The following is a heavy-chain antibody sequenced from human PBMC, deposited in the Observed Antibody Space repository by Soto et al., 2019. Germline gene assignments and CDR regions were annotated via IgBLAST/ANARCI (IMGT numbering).Heavy chain of an antibody. CDR1: GYTFTSYG. CDR2: ISAYNGNT. V-gene: IGHV1-18*01. CDR3: ARDGGIYSSGWPFDY. D-gene: IGHD6-25*01. J-gene: IGHJ4*02. Sequence: GASVKVSCKASGYTFTSYGISWVRQAPGQGLEWMGWISAYNGNTNYAQKLQGRVTMTTDTSTSTAYMELRSLRSDDTAVYYCARDGGIYSSGWPFDYWGQGTLVTVSS.